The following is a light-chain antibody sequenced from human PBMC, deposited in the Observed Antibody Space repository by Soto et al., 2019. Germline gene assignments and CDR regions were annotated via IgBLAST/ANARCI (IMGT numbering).Light chain of an antibody. J-gene: IGKJ3*01. CDR3: QQYGSSPFT. CDR1: QSVSSNY. V-gene: IGKV3-20*01. Sequence: IVLTQSPGALSLSPGERATLSCRASQSVSSNYLACYQQKPGQAPRLLIYGASSRATGIPDRFSGSGSGTDFTLTISRLEPEDFAVYYCQQYGSSPFTFGPGTKVDIK. CDR2: GAS.